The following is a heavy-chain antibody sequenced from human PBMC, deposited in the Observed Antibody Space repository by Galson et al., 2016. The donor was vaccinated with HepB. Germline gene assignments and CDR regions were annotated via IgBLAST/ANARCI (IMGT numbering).Heavy chain of an antibody. J-gene: IGHJ4*02. Sequence: SLRLSCAASGFTFSSYWMSWVRQAPGKGPEWVANIRQDGGEEYYKDSVKGRFTISRDNADNSLYLQMNSLRAEDTALYYCAREGYGDALDHWGQGTLVTVSS. CDR3: AREGYGDALDH. V-gene: IGHV3-7*01. D-gene: IGHD4-17*01. CDR2: IRQDGGEE. CDR1: GFTFSSYW.